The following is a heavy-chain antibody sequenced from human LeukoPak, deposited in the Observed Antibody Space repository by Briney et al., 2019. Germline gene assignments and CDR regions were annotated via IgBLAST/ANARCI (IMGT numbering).Heavy chain of an antibody. D-gene: IGHD6-19*01. Sequence: SQTLSLTCTVSGGSISSGSYYWSWIRQPAGKGLEWIGRIYTSGSTNYNPSLKSRVTISVDTSKNQFSLKLSSVTAADTAVYYCARAPPRNSSGWYRYFDYWGKGTLVTVSS. J-gene: IGHJ4*02. CDR2: IYTSGST. V-gene: IGHV4-61*02. CDR3: ARAPPRNSSGWYRYFDY. CDR1: GGSISSGSYY.